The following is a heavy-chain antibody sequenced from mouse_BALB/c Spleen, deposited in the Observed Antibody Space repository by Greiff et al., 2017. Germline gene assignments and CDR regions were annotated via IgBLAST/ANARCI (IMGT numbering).Heavy chain of an antibody. CDR2: ISSGGST. CDR1: GFTFSSYA. CDR3: ARASYYGNYEGYFDV. J-gene: IGHJ1*01. V-gene: IGHV5-6-5*01. D-gene: IGHD2-10*01. Sequence: DVKLVESGGGLVKPGGSLKLSCAASGFTFSSYAMSWVRQTPEKRLEWVASISSGGSTYYPDSVKGRFTISRDNARNILYLQMSSLRSEDTAMYYCARASYYGNYEGYFDVWGAGTTVTVSS.